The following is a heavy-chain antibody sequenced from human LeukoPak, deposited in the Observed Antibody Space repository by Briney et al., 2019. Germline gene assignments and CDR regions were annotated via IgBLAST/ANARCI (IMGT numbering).Heavy chain of an antibody. J-gene: IGHJ4*02. CDR2: ISYDGSNK. CDR1: GFTFSSYA. D-gene: IGHD1-7*01. Sequence: GGSLRLSCAASGFTFSSYAMHWVRQAPGKGLEWVAVISYDGSNKYYADSVKGRFTISRDNSKNTLYLQMNSLRAEDTAVYYCAREFNWNYEGLPEYWGQGTLVTGSS. CDR3: AREFNWNYEGLPEY. V-gene: IGHV3-30*04.